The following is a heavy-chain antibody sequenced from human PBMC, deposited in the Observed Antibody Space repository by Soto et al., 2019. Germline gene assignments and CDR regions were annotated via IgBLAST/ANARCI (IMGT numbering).Heavy chain of an antibody. Sequence: QVQLQESGPGLVKPSETLSLTCTVSGGSVSSGSYYWSWIRQPPGKGLEWIGYIYYSGSTNYNPPLKRRVTISVDTSKQQFSLKLSSVTAADTAVYYCARARCRHGYNLAYFDYWGQGTLVTVSS. CDR3: ARARCRHGYNLAYFDY. D-gene: IGHD5-12*01. CDR1: GGSVSSGSYY. CDR2: IYYSGST. J-gene: IGHJ4*02. V-gene: IGHV4-61*01.